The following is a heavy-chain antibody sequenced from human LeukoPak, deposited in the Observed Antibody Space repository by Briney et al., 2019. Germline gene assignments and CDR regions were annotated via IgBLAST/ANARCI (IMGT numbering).Heavy chain of an antibody. CDR3: ARDQTAAAGGEFDY. J-gene: IGHJ4*02. V-gene: IGHV4-59*01. D-gene: IGHD6-13*01. Sequence: SETLSLTCTVSGGSISSYYWSWIRQPPGKGLEWIGYIYYSGSTNYNPSLKSRVTISVDTSKNQFSLKLSSVTASDTAVYYCARDQTAAAGGEFDYWGQGTLVTVSS. CDR2: IYYSGST. CDR1: GGSISSYY.